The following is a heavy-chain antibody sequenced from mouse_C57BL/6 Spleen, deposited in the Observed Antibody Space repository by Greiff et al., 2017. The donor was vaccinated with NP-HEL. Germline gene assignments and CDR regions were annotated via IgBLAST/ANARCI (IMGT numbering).Heavy chain of an antibody. J-gene: IGHJ3*01. CDR3: ADYGSSYGSAY. CDR2: INPSTGGT. V-gene: IGHV1-42*01. D-gene: IGHD1-1*01. Sequence: VQLQQSGPELVKPGASVKISCKASGYSFTGYYMNWVKQSPEKSLEWIGEINPSTGGTTYNQKFKAKATLTVDKSSSTAYMQLKSLTSEDSAVYYCADYGSSYGSAYWGQGTLVTVSA. CDR1: GYSFTGYY.